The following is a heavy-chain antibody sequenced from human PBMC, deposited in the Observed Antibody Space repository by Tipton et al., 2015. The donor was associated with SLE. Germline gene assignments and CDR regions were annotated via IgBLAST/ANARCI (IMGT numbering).Heavy chain of an antibody. CDR1: GGSISSSSYY. CDR2: IYYSGST. CDR3: AIEGGITGFDY. D-gene: IGHD3-16*01. Sequence: TLSLTCIVSGGSISSSSYYWGWIRQPPGKGLEWIGSIYYSGSTYYNPSLKSRVTISVDTSKNQFSLKLSSVTAADTAVYYCAIEGGITGFDYWGQGTLVTVSS. V-gene: IGHV4-39*07. J-gene: IGHJ4*02.